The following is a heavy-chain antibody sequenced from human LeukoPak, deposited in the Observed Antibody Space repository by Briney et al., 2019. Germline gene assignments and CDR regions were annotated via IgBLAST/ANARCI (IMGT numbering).Heavy chain of an antibody. CDR1: GYTFTSYY. V-gene: IGHV1-46*01. J-gene: IGHJ4*02. CDR2: IDPSGGST. D-gene: IGHD6-13*01. Sequence: ASVKVSCKASGYTFTSYYMQWVRQAPGQGLEWMGIIDPSGGSTSYAQKFQGRVTMTRDTSTSTVYMDLSSPRSEDTAVYYCARDNTAAGPFDYWGQGTLVTVSS. CDR3: ARDNTAAGPFDY.